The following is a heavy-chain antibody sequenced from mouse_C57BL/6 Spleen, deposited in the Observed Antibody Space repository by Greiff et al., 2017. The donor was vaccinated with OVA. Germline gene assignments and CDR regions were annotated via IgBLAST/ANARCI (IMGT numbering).Heavy chain of an antibody. CDR2: IDPSDSYT. V-gene: IGHV1-69*01. J-gene: IGHJ2*01. D-gene: IGHD4-1*01. Sequence: QVQLQQPGAELVMPGASVKLSCKASGYTFTSYWMHWVKQRHGQGLEWIGEIDPSDSYTNYNQKFKGKSTLTVDKSSSTAYMQLSSLSSEDSAVYYCARGGLGRHYFDYWGQGTTLTVSS. CDR3: ARGGLGRHYFDY. CDR1: GYTFTSYW.